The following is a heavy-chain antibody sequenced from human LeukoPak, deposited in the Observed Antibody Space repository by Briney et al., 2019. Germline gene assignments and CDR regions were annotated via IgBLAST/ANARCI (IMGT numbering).Heavy chain of an antibody. D-gene: IGHD2-2*02. CDR3: AGSAAIPYYFDY. CDR1: GGSISSYY. V-gene: IGHV4-4*07. J-gene: IGHJ4*02. Sequence: SETLSLTCTVSGGSISSYYWSWIRQPAGKGLEWIGRIYTSGSTNYNPSLKSRVTMSVDTSKNQSSLKLSSVTAADTAVYYCAGSAAIPYYFDYWGQGTLVTVSS. CDR2: IYTSGST.